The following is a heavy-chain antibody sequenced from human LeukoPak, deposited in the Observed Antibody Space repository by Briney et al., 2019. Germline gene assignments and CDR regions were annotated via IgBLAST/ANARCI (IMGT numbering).Heavy chain of an antibody. CDR2: IYSGGRT. J-gene: IGHJ6*02. CDR3: ARDQAGPPLYYGMDV. D-gene: IGHD6-19*01. V-gene: IGHV3-66*01. CDR1: GXTVSSNY. Sequence: PGGSLRLSCAASGXTVSSNYMSWVRQAPGKGLEWVSVIYSGGRTYYEDSVKDRFTISRDNSKNTLYLQMNSLRAEDTAVYYCARDQAGPPLYYGMDVWGQGTTVTVSS.